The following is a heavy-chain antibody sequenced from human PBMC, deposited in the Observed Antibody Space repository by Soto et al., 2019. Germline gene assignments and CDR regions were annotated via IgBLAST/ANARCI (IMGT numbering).Heavy chain of an antibody. J-gene: IGHJ5*02. CDR1: GYSFTSYW. V-gene: IGHV5-10-1*01. Sequence: GESLKISCKGSGYSFTSYWISWVRQMPGKGLEWMGRIDPSDSYTNYSPSFQGHVTISADESISTAYLHWSSLKASDTAMYYCARHSLSVARFDTWGQGTLVTVSS. D-gene: IGHD6-19*01. CDR2: IDPSDSYT. CDR3: ARHSLSVARFDT.